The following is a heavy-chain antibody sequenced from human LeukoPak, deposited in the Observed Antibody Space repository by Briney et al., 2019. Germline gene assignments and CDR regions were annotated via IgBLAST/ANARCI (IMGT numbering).Heavy chain of an antibody. Sequence: AGGSLRLSCAASGFTFSSYWMTWVRQDPGKGLEWVANIKEDGSEIYYVDSVKGRFTISRDNAKNSLYLQLNSLRAEDTAVYYCARSPYDFWSAYLHYFDYWGQGTLVAVSS. J-gene: IGHJ4*02. CDR3: ARSPYDFWSAYLHYFDY. CDR1: GFTFSSYW. V-gene: IGHV3-7*01. CDR2: IKEDGSEI. D-gene: IGHD3-3*01.